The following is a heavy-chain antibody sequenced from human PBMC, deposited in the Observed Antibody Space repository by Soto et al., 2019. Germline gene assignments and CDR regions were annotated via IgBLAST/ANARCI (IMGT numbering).Heavy chain of an antibody. CDR3: ARDLYGSGSYLDY. V-gene: IGHV4-30-2*01. CDR1: GGSISSGGYS. J-gene: IGHJ4*02. CDR2: IYHSGST. D-gene: IGHD3-10*01. Sequence: PSETLSLTCAVSGGSISSGGYSWSWIRQPPGKGLEWIGYIYHSGSTYYNPSLKSRVTISVDRSKNQFSLKLSSVTAADTAVYYCARDLYGSGSYLDYWRQGTLVTVSS.